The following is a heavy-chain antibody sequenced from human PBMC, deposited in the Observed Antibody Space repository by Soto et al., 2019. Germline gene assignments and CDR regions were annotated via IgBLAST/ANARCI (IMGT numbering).Heavy chain of an antibody. CDR2: ISAYNGNT. CDR1: GYTFTSYG. Sequence: GASVKVSCKASGYTFTSYGISWVRQAPGQGLEWMGWISAYNGNTNYAQKLQGRVTMTTDTSTSTAYMELRSLRSDDTAVYYCAREYGASSGYSYGMYFDYWGQGTLVTVSS. J-gene: IGHJ4*02. CDR3: AREYGASSGYSYGMYFDY. D-gene: IGHD5-18*01. V-gene: IGHV1-18*01.